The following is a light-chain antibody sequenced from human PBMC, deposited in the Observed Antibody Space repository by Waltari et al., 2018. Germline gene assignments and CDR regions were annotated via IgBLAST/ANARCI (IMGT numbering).Light chain of an antibody. CDR1: SSDVGDY. Sequence: QSALTQPHSASGSPGQSVTISCTGTSSDVGDYVSWYQQHPGKAPKLMISEVTKRPSGVPDRFSGSKSGNTASLTVSGLQAEDEADYYCSSYAGSNNLVFGGGTKLTVL. J-gene: IGLJ2*01. CDR3: SSYAGSNNLV. CDR2: EVT. V-gene: IGLV2-8*01.